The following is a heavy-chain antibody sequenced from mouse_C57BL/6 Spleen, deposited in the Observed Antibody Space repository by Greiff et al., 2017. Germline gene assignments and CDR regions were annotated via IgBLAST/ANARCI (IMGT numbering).Heavy chain of an antibody. V-gene: IGHV1-54*01. CDR1: GYAFTNYL. CDR3: ARSSYYGSSYDYYAMDY. D-gene: IGHD1-1*01. J-gene: IGHJ4*01. CDR2: INPGSGGT. Sequence: QVQLQQSGAELVRPGTSVKVSCKASGYAFTNYLIEWVKQRPGQGLEWIGVINPGSGGTNYNEKFKGKATLTADKSSSTAYMQLSSLTSEDSAVYFCARSSYYGSSYDYYAMDYWGQGTSVTVSS.